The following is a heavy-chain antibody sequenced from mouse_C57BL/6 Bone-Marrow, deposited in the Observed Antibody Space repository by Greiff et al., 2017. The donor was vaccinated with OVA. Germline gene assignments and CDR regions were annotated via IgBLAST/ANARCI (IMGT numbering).Heavy chain of an antibody. CDR3: ASSTMVTTDYAMDY. V-gene: IGHV1-77*01. J-gene: IGHJ4*01. D-gene: IGHD2-2*01. CDR2: IGPGSGST. Sequence: VQLQQSGAELVKPGASVKISCKASGYTFTDYYINWVKQRPGQGLEWIGKIGPGSGSTYYNEKFKGKATLTADKSSSTAYMQLSSLTSEDSAVYFCASSTMVTTDYAMDYWGQGTSVTVSS. CDR1: GYTFTDYY.